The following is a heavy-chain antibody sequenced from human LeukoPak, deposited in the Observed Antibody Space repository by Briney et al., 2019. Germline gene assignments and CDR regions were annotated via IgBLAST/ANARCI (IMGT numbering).Heavy chain of an antibody. D-gene: IGHD5-18*01. CDR1: GYTFTSYA. CDR2: INAGNGNT. V-gene: IGHV1-3*01. CDR3: AREGGYSYGSTIDY. J-gene: IGHJ4*02. Sequence: ASVKVSCKASGYTFTSYAMHWVRQAPGQRLEWMGWINAGNGNTKYSQKFQGRVTITRDTSASTAYMELSSLRSEDTAVYYCAREGGYSYGSTIDYWGQGTLVTVSS.